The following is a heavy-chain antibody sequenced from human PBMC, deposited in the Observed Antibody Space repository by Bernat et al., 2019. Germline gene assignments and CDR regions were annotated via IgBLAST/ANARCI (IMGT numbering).Heavy chain of an antibody. V-gene: IGHV1-3*01. CDR1: GYTFTSYA. Sequence: QVQLVQSGAEVKKPGASVKVSCKASGYTFTSYAMHWVRQAPGQRLEWMGWINAGNGNTKYSQKFQGRVTITRDTSASTAYMELSSLRSEDTAVYYCARMGLHGGYYYYYGMDVWGQGTTVTVSS. D-gene: IGHD3-10*01. CDR3: ARMGLHGGYYYYYGMDV. CDR2: INAGNGNT. J-gene: IGHJ6*02.